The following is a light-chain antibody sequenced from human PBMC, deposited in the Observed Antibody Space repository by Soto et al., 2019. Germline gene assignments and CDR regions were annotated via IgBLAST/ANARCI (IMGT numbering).Light chain of an antibody. Sequence: VLTHSGATVTFCRGERATRSCRASQSVSSYLAWYQQKPGQAPRLLMYEASNRATGIPARFSGGGSGTDFTLTISSLEPEDFAVYYCQQRSDWPWTFGQGAKVDIK. CDR2: EAS. CDR3: QQRSDWPWT. CDR1: QSVSSY. J-gene: IGKJ1*01. V-gene: IGKV3-11*01.